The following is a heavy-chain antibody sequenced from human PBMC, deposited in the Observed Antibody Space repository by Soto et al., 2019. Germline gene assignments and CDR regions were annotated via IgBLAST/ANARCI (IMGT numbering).Heavy chain of an antibody. CDR1: GFTFSSYG. V-gene: IGHV3-33*01. D-gene: IGHD6-13*01. J-gene: IGHJ6*02. Sequence: QVQLVESGGGVVQPGRSLRLSCAASGFTFSSYGMHWVRQAPGKGLEWVAVIWYDGSNKYYADSVKGRFTISRDNSKNTLYLQMNSLRAEDTAVYYCAREGQQLGYYYYGMDVWGQGTTVTVSS. CDR2: IWYDGSNK. CDR3: AREGQQLGYYYYGMDV.